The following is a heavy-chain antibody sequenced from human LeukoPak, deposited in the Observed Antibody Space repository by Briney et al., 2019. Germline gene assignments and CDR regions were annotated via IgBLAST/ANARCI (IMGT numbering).Heavy chain of an antibody. D-gene: IGHD3-10*01. CDR2: IKHDGSEK. J-gene: IGHJ4*02. V-gene: IGHV3-7*01. CDR3: VRGGESYYGSGSHDY. Sequence: PGGSLRLSCAASGFTFSSYWMNWVRQAPGKGLEWVANIKHDGSEKYYVDSMKGRSTISRDNAKKSLYLQMNSLRAEDTAVYYCVRGGESYYGSGSHDYWGQGTLVTVSS. CDR1: GFTFSSYW.